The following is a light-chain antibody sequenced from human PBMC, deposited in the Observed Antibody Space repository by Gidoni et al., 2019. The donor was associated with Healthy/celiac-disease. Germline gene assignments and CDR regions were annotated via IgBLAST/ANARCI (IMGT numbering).Light chain of an antibody. CDR3: SSYTSSSTYV. Sequence: QSALSQPAAVSGCPGESITISCTGTSSDVGGYNYVSWYQQHPGKAPKLMIYDVRNRPSGVSNRFSGSKSGNTASLTISGLQAEDEADYYCSSYTSSSTYVFGTETKVTVL. J-gene: IGLJ1*01. V-gene: IGLV2-14*01. CDR2: DVR. CDR1: SSDVGGYNY.